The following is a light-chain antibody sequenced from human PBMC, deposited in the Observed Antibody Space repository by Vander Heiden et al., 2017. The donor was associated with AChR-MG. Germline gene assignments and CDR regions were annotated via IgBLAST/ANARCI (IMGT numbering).Light chain of an antibody. CDR3: QQYGSSPPLT. CDR2: GAS. CDR1: QSVSSSY. J-gene: IGKJ5*01. V-gene: IGKV3-20*01. Sequence: EIVLTQSPGTLPLSPGERATLSCRASQSVSSSYLAWYLQKPGQAPRLLIYGASSRATGIPDRFSGSGSGTDFTLTISRLEPEDFAVYYCQQYGSSPPLTFGQGTRLEIK.